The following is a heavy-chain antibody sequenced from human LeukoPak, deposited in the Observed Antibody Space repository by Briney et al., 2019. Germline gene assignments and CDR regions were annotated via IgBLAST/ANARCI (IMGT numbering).Heavy chain of an antibody. CDR1: GFTFSSYA. CDR2: ISGSGGST. D-gene: IGHD2-2*01. J-gene: IGHJ4*02. Sequence: GGSLRLSCAASGFTFSSYAMSWVRQAPGKGLEWVSAISGSGGSTYYADSVKGRFTISRDNSKNTLYLQMSSLRAEDTAVYYCAKETRIVVVPAASLDYWGQGTLVTVSS. CDR3: AKETRIVVVPAASLDY. V-gene: IGHV3-23*01.